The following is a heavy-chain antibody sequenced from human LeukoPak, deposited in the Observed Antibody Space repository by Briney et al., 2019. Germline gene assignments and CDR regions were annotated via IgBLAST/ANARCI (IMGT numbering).Heavy chain of an antibody. J-gene: IGHJ5*02. Sequence: GPAXVXPTQXXTLTCAFSGFSLSTNGRCVGWIRQSPGKALEWLALIDWDGDKYYSTSLKNRLAISRDTSKNQVVLTMTNMEAVDTATYYCALSYSSTLGVLCNWFDPWGPGTLVTVSS. V-gene: IGHV2-70*13. CDR2: IDWDGDK. CDR1: GFSLSTNGRC. CDR3: ALSYSSTLGVLCNWFDP. D-gene: IGHD2-2*01.